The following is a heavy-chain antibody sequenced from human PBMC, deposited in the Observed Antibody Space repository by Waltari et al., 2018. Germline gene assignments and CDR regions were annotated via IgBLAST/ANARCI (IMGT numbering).Heavy chain of an antibody. CDR3: APLPGGSGQTFDY. D-gene: IGHD3-10*01. V-gene: IGHV1-69-2*01. CDR2: MDPEDGET. Sequence: EVELVQSGAEVKKPGATVKISCKASGYTFMDYFMHWVQQAPGKGLGWMGRMDPEDGETVYSEKFQGRVTITADTSTDTAYMELSSLTSGDTAVYYCAPLPGGSGQTFDYWGQGTLVTVSS. J-gene: IGHJ4*02. CDR1: GYTFMDYF.